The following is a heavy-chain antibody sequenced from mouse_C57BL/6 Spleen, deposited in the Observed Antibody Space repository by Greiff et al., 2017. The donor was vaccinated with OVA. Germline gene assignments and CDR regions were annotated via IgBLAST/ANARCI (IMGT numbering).Heavy chain of an antibody. CDR3: AGGNYYAMDY. Sequence: VQRVESGPELVKPGASVKISCKASGYAFSSSWMNWVKQRPGKGLEWIGRIYPGDGDTNYNGKFKGKATLTADKSSSTAYMQLSRLTSEDSAVYFCAGGNYYAMDYWGQGTSVTVSS. J-gene: IGHJ4*01. D-gene: IGHD2-1*01. V-gene: IGHV1-82*01. CDR2: IYPGDGDT. CDR1: GYAFSSSW.